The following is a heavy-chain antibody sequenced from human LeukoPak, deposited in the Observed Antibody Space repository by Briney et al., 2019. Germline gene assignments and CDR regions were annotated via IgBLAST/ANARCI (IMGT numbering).Heavy chain of an antibody. CDR1: GGSLSRYY. Sequence: AETLTLPCTVSGGSLSRYYWSWLRQPAGKGLEWVGAIYYSGSTNYNPALKVRGTMTVDTYKNQFSLNLSANTAADTDVYVCARANEASASSFDYWGQGTLVTVSS. V-gene: IGHV4-4*07. D-gene: IGHD1-1*01. CDR3: ARANEASASSFDY. CDR2: IYYSGST. J-gene: IGHJ4*02.